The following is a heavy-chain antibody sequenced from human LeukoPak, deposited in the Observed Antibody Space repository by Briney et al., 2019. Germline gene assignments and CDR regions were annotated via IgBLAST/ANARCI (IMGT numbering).Heavy chain of an antibody. D-gene: IGHD4-17*01. Sequence: GESLKISCKGSGYSFTSYWIGWVRQTPGKGLEWMVIIYPGDSDTRYSPSFQGQVTISADKSISTAYLQWSSLKASDTAMYYCARPKEYGDFLDAFDIWGQGTMVTVSS. V-gene: IGHV5-51*01. CDR1: GYSFTSYW. CDR2: IYPGDSDT. CDR3: ARPKEYGDFLDAFDI. J-gene: IGHJ3*02.